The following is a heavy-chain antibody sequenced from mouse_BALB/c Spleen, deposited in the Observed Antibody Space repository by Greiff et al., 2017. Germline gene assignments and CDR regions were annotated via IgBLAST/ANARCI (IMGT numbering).Heavy chain of an antibody. D-gene: IGHD2-4*01. J-gene: IGHJ2*01. CDR1: GFTFTTSP. CDR2: FHPYNDDT. V-gene: IGHV1-47*01. CDR3: ARGGYYDYDAFDY. Sequence: QVQLQQSGAELVKPGASVKLSCKAFGFTFTTSPIEWMKQNHGKSLEWIGNFHPYNDDTKYNEKFKGKAKLTVETSSSTVYLELSRLTSDDSAVYYSARGGYYDYDAFDYWGQGTTLTVSS.